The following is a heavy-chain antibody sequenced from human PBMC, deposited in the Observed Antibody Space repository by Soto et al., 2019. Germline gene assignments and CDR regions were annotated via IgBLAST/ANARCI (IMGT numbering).Heavy chain of an antibody. J-gene: IGHJ4*02. CDR1: GFTFSSYS. CDR2: ISSSSSTI. CDR3: ARVGYSSGWYIWDY. D-gene: IGHD6-19*01. Sequence: LRLSCAASGFTFSSYSMNWVRQAPGKGLEWVSYISSSSSTIYYADSVKGRFTISRDNAKNSLYLQMNSLRDEDTAVYYCARVGYSSGWYIWDYWGQGTLVTVSS. V-gene: IGHV3-48*02.